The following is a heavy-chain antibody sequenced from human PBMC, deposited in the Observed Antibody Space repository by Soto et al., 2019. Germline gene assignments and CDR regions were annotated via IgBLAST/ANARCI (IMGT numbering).Heavy chain of an antibody. J-gene: IGHJ6*02. Sequence: ASVKVSCKASGYTFTSYAMHWVRQAPGQRLEWMGWINAGNGKTKYSQKFQGRVTITRDTSASTAYMELSSLRSEDTAVYYCASGPSGWYDLFDYYYSGMDVWGQGTTVTVSS. CDR3: ASGPSGWYDLFDYYYSGMDV. D-gene: IGHD6-19*01. CDR2: INAGNGKT. V-gene: IGHV1-3*01. CDR1: GYTFTSYA.